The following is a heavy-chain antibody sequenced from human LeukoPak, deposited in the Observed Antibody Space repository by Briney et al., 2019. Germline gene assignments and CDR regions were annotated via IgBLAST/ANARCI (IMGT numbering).Heavy chain of an antibody. D-gene: IGHD3-3*01. CDR1: GGSISSYY. J-gene: IGHJ6*02. CDR3: ARVSDFWSGYYSYYYYYGMDV. CDR2: IYYSGST. Sequence: PSETLSLTCTVSGGSISSYYWSWIRQLPGKGLEWIGYIYYSGSTNYNPSLKSRVTISVDTSKNQFSLKLSSVTAADTAVYYCARVSDFWSGYYSYYYYYGMDVWGQGTTVTVSS. V-gene: IGHV4-59*01.